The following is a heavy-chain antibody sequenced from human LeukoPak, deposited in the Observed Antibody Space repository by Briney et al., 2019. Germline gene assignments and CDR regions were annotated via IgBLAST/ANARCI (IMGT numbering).Heavy chain of an antibody. CDR1: GGSISSSSYY. J-gene: IGHJ6*03. CDR3: ARARTYYYYYMDV. Sequence: SETLSLACTVSGGSISSSSYYWGWIRQPPGKGLEWIGSIYYSGSTYYNPSLKSRVTISVDTSKNQFSLELSSVTAADTAVYYCARARTYYYYYMDVWGKGTTVTVSS. CDR2: IYYSGST. V-gene: IGHV4-39*07.